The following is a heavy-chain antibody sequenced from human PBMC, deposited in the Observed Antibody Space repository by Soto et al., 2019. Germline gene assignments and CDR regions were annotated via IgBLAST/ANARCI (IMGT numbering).Heavy chain of an antibody. CDR3: AKDDPFNSGYDYYFDY. CDR1: GYSFTSYW. D-gene: IGHD5-12*01. Sequence: GESLKISCKGSGYSFTSYWIGWVRQMPGKGLEWMGIIYPGDSDTRYSPSFQGRFTISRDNSKNTLYLQMNSLRAEDTAVYYCAKDDPFNSGYDYYFDYWGQGTLVTVSS. J-gene: IGHJ4*02. CDR2: IYPGDSDT. V-gene: IGHV5-51*01.